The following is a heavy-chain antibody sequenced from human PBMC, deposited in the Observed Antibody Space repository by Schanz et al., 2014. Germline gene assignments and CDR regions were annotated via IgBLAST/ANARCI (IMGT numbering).Heavy chain of an antibody. CDR1: GFTFSSYS. D-gene: IGHD2-8*02. CDR3: AKSLESCPGGRCSRGYFDY. Sequence: EVQLVESGGGLVQPGGSLRLSCAASGFTFSSYSMNWVRQAPGKGLEWVSYISSSSSTRYYADSVKGRFTISRDNAKNSLFLQLNSLRADDTAVYYCAKSLESCPGGRCSRGYFDYWGQGTLVTVSS. CDR2: ISSSSSTR. J-gene: IGHJ4*02. V-gene: IGHV3-48*01.